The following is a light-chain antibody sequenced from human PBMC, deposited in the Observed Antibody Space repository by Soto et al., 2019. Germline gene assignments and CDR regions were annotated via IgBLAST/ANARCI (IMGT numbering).Light chain of an antibody. Sequence: EIVLTQSPATLSLSPGDKATLSCWASQSVSSYLAWYQQKPGQAPRLLIYDASDRVTGVPDRFSGSGSETGFTLTISSLEPEDFAVYYCQQRSNWPLTFGQGTRLEI. CDR2: DAS. J-gene: IGKJ5*01. CDR1: QSVSSY. V-gene: IGKV3-11*01. CDR3: QQRSNWPLT.